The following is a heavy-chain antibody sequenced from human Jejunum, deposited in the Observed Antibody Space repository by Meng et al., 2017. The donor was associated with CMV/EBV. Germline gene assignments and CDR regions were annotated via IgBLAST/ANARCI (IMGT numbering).Heavy chain of an antibody. CDR2: LYSSDIY. CDR1: VVSSSNHN. CDR3: AIGPGASTREGFDY. Sequence: VHPQESGPAGVERSKPMPPLCTVSVVSSSNHNWNWFRQSAVKEPAGIGRLYSSDIYHSQPSLNSRFPMSLDTSKNQFSLNLSSVTAADTAIYYCAIGPGASTREGFDYWGLGTLVTVSS. V-gene: IGHV4-4*07. D-gene: IGHD1-26*01. J-gene: IGHJ4*02.